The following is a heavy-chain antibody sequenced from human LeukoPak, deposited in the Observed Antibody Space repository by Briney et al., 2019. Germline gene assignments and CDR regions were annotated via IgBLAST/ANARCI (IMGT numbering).Heavy chain of an antibody. Sequence: GGSLRLSCAASGFSFGTYAMSWVRQAPGKGLEWLSHITSGSITTHYADSVKGRFTISRDNAKNSLYLQMNSLRAEDTAVYYCARIRGYSGYAFDYWGQGTLVTVSS. J-gene: IGHJ4*02. D-gene: IGHD5-12*01. CDR3: ARIRGYSGYAFDY. V-gene: IGHV3-48*04. CDR1: GFSFGTYA. CDR2: ITSGSITT.